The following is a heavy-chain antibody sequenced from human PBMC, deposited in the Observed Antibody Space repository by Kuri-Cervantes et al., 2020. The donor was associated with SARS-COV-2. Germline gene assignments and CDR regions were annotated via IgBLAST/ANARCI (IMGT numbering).Heavy chain of an antibody. J-gene: IGHJ5*02. CDR2: ISSSSSNI. CDR1: GFTFSSYS. CDR3: TRDNGDCSSSTCYVGFDP. V-gene: IGHV3-21*01. Sequence: GASLKISCAASGFTFSSYSMNWVRQAPGKGLEWVSSISSSSSNIYYADSVKGRFTITRDNAKNSLYLQMNSLRAEDTAMYYCTRDNGDCSSSTCYVGFDPWGQEPWSPSPQ. D-gene: IGHD2-2*01.